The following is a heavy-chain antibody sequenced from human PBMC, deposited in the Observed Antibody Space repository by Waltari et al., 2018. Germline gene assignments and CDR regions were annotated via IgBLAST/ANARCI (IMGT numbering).Heavy chain of an antibody. CDR3: AKASERAVAGYFDY. Sequence: EVQLLEAGGGLVQPGGSLRLSCAASGFTCSSYAMSWVRQAPGKGLEWVSVIYSGGSSTYYADSVKGRFTISRDNSKNTLYLQMNSLRAEDTAVYYCAKASERAVAGYFDYWGQGTLVTVSS. CDR1: GFTCSSYA. J-gene: IGHJ4*02. D-gene: IGHD6-19*01. CDR2: IYSGGSST. V-gene: IGHV3-23*03.